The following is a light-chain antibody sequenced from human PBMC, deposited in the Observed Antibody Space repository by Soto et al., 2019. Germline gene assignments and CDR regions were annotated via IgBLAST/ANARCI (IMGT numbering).Light chain of an antibody. CDR2: DVS. CDR1: QTISSW. CDR3: QQYTTFWT. J-gene: IGKJ1*01. Sequence: DIQMTQSPSTLSASVGDRVTITCRASQTISSWLAWYQQKPGKAPKLLIYDVSSLESGVPSRFSGSGSGTEFTLTISSLQTDDFAPYYCQQYTTFWTFGQGTKVEIX. V-gene: IGKV1-5*01.